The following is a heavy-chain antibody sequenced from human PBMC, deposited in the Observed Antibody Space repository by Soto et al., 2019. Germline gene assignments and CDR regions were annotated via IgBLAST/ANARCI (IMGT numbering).Heavy chain of an antibody. D-gene: IGHD2-15*01. CDR1: GFTFSSYA. CDR2: ISFSDGGT. Sequence: LRLSCAASGFTFSSYAMTWVRQAPGKGLEWVSSISFSDGGTYYADSVKGRLTISRDNSKNTLFLQMNSLRVEDTAVYYCVKDDRILGRRYFDLWGRGTLVTVSS. J-gene: IGHJ2*01. CDR3: VKDDRILGRRYFDL. V-gene: IGHV3-23*01.